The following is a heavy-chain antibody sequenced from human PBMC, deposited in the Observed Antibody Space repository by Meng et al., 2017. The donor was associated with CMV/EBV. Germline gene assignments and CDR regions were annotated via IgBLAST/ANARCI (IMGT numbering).Heavy chain of an antibody. CDR1: GFTFSSYA. J-gene: IGHJ4*02. CDR3: ARVGGIAAADSFDY. V-gene: IGHV3-30-3*01. D-gene: IGHD6-13*01. CDR2: ISYDGSNK. Sequence: QGLLVEAGGGVVQPGRSLRLSCAASGFTFSSYAMNWARQAPGKGLEWVAVISYDGSNKYYADSVKGRFTISRDNSKNTLYLQMNSLRAEDTAVYYCARVGGIAAADSFDYWGQGTLVTVSS.